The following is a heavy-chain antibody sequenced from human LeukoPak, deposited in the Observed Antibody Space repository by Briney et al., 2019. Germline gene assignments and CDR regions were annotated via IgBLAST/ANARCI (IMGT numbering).Heavy chain of an antibody. Sequence: GGSLRLSCAASGFTVSSNYMSWVRQAPGKGLEWVSVIYSGGSTYYADSVKGRFTISRDNSENTLYLQMNSLRAEDTAVYYCASLRITILGVVTPPDVWCKGTTDTVSS. D-gene: IGHD3-3*01. CDR1: GFTVSSNY. CDR3: ASLRITILGVVTPPDV. CDR2: IYSGGST. V-gene: IGHV3-66*02. J-gene: IGHJ6*04.